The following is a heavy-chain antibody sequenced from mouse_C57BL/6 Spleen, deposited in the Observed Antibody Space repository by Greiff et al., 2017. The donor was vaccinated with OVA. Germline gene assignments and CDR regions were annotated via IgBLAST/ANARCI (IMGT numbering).Heavy chain of an antibody. CDR1: GYSFTGYY. J-gene: IGHJ4*01. Sequence: VQLQQSGPELVKPGASVKISCKASGYSFTGYYMNWVKQSPEKSLEWIGEINPSTGGTTYNQKFKAKATLTVDKSSSTAYMQLNSLTSEDSAVYYCARNGNYDAMDYWGQGTPVTVSA. D-gene: IGHD2-1*01. V-gene: IGHV1-42*01. CDR2: INPSTGGT. CDR3: ARNGNYDAMDY.